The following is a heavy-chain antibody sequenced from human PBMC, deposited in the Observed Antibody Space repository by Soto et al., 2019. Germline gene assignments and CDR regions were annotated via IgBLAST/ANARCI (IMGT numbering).Heavy chain of an antibody. CDR1: GGSISSYY. J-gene: IGHJ6*02. D-gene: IGHD2-15*01. CDR3: ARDGYCSGGSCGPYYYYGMDV. CDR2: IYYSGST. V-gene: IGHV4-59*01. Sequence: PSETLSLTCTVSGGSISSYYWSWVRQPPGKGLEWIGYIYYSGSTNYNPSLKSRVTISVDTSKNQFSLKLSSVTAADTAVYYCARDGYCSGGSCGPYYYYGMDVWGQGTTVTVSS.